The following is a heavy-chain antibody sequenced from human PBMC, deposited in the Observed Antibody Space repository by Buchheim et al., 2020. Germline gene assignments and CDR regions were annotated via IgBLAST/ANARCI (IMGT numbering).Heavy chain of an antibody. CDR3: ARVSPDYGLNY. Sequence: QVQLQESGPGLVKPSHTLSLTCPVSGGSISSGGYYWSWIRQHPGKGLEWIGYIYYSGSTYYNPPLKGRLSISVDTSKNQFSLKLSSVTAADTAVYYCARVSPDYGLNYWGQGTL. D-gene: IGHD4-17*01. J-gene: IGHJ4*02. V-gene: IGHV4-31*03. CDR1: GGSISSGGYY. CDR2: IYYSGST.